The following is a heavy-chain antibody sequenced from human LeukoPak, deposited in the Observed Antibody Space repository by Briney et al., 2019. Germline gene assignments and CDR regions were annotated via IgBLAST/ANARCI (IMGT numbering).Heavy chain of an antibody. J-gene: IGHJ4*02. CDR3: AREIVGYSYSSGWHPFDY. Sequence: PSETLSLTCTVSGGSITTSGYCWGWIRQAPGKRLEWIGRIYTSGTTNYNPSLKSRVTMSVDTSKGQLSLKLTSVTAADTAVYYCAREIVGYSYSSGWHPFDYWGQGTLVTVSS. CDR1: GGSITTSGYC. CDR2: IYTSGTT. V-gene: IGHV4-39*07. D-gene: IGHD6-19*01.